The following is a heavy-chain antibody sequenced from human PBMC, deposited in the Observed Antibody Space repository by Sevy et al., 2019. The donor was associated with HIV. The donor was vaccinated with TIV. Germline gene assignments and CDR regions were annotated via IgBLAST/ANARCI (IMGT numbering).Heavy chain of an antibody. D-gene: IGHD5-12*01. CDR2: IYTSGST. CDR1: GGSISSYY. CDR3: ARGGYNSNYYYYGMDV. Sequence: SETLSLTCTVSGGSISSYYWSWIRQPAGKGLEWIGRIYTSGSTNFNPSLKSRVTMSVDTYMNQFSLKLSSVTAADTAVYYCARGGYNSNYYYYGMDVWGQGTTVTVSS. V-gene: IGHV4-4*07. J-gene: IGHJ6*02.